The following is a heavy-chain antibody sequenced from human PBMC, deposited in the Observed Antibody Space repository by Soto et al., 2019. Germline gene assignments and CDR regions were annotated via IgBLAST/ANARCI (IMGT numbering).Heavy chain of an antibody. CDR2: IYYSGTT. V-gene: IGHV4-59*01. J-gene: IGHJ6*02. D-gene: IGHD5-18*01. CDR1: GGSISRYY. Sequence: SETLSLTCTVSGGSISRYYWSWIRQSPGKGLEWIGYIYYSGTTNYNPSLRSRVTISVDTSNNQFSLRLTSVTAADTAVYYCSRAPSAYSRGYGMDVWGQGTTVTGLL. CDR3: SRAPSAYSRGYGMDV.